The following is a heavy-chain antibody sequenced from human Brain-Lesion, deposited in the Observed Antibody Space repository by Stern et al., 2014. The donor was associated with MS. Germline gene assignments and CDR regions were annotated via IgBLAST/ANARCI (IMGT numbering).Heavy chain of an antibody. V-gene: IGHV4-4*02. Sequence: VQLVESGPGLVKPSGTLSLTCAVSGGSISSSNWGSWVRQSPGKGLEWIGKIYHGGGKKYTPSFESRVIISVDKPKNQFSLKLSYVTAADTAVYYCARELPDLNAFDIWGQGTMVTVSS. CDR2: IYHGGGK. J-gene: IGHJ3*02. D-gene: IGHD1-14*01. CDR1: GGSISSSNW. CDR3: ARELPDLNAFDI.